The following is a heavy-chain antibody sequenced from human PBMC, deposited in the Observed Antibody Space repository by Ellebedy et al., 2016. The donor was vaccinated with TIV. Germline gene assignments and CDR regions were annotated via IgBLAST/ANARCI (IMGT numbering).Heavy chain of an antibody. CDR1: GFTFSSYS. V-gene: IGHV3-21*01. J-gene: IGHJ6*02. D-gene: IGHD2-8*01. CDR3: AKDPHARNYYGMDV. Sequence: GGSLRLXXAASGFTFSSYSMNWVRQAPGKGLEWVSSISSSSSYIYYADSVKGRFTISRDNSKNTLYLQMNSLRAEDTAVYYCAKDPHARNYYGMDVWGQGTTVTVSS. CDR2: ISSSSSYI.